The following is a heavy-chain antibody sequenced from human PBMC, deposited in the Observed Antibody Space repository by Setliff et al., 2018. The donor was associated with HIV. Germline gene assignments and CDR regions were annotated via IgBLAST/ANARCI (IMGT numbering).Heavy chain of an antibody. CDR3: AREGQWLA. CDR2: VNADNGNT. J-gene: IGHJ5*02. D-gene: IGHD6-19*01. V-gene: IGHV1-3*01. Sequence: KVSCKASGYTFTSYALHWVRQAPGQRPEWMGWVNADNGNTKYSEKFQGRVTITRDTAASTVYMELSSLKSEDTAVYYCAREGQWLAWGQGTLVTVSS. CDR1: GYTFTSYA.